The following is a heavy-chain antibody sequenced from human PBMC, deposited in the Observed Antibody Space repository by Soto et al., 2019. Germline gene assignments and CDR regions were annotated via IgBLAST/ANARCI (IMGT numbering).Heavy chain of an antibody. J-gene: IGHJ4*02. CDR3: GRRYGSCLDS. Sequence: PSETLSLTCIVSGGTLSPNYWAWIRQPPGKGLEWVGYIYYGGTTSYNPSLDSRVTISLDTSKSQISLRLSSVTAADTSVYYCGRRYGSCLDSCSQGTLATVSS. D-gene: IGHD2-2*03. CDR1: GGTLSPNY. CDR2: IYYGGTT. V-gene: IGHV4-59*08.